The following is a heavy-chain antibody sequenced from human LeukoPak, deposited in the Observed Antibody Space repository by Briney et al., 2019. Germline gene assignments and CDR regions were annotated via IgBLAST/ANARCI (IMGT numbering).Heavy chain of an antibody. V-gene: IGHV3-33*01. D-gene: IGHD6-19*01. CDR1: GFTFSSYG. J-gene: IGHJ6*02. CDR2: IWYDGSNK. CDR3: ARARSSGWSGMDV. Sequence: GGSLRLSCAASGFTFSSYGMHWVRQAPGKGLEWVAVIWYDGSNKYYADSVKGRFTISRDNSKNTLYLQMNSLRAEDTAVYYCARARSSGWSGMDVWGQGTTVTVSS.